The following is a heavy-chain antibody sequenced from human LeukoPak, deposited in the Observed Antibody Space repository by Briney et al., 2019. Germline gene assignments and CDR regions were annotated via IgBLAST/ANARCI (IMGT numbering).Heavy chain of an antibody. J-gene: IGHJ4*02. V-gene: IGHV3-23*01. CDR2: ISGSGGST. CDR3: AKGIESSGSYYTGFDY. D-gene: IGHD1-26*01. CDR1: GFTFSSYA. Sequence: GGSLRLSCAASGFTFSSYAMSWVRQAPGKGLEWVSGISGSGGSTYYADSVEGRFTISRDNSKTTLYLQMDSLRAEDTAVYYCAKGIESSGSYYTGFDYWGQGTLVTLST.